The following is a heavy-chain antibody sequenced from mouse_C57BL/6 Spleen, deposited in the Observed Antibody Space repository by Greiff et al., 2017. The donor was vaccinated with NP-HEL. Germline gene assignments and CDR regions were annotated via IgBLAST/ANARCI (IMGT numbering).Heavy chain of an antibody. CDR3: ARKGITTVPFDY. V-gene: IGHV1-50*01. Sequence: VQLQQPGAELVKPGASVKLSCKASGYTFTSYWMQWVKQRPGQGLEWIGEIDPSDSYTNYNQKFKGKATLTVDTSSSTAYMQLSSLTSEDSAVYYCARKGITTVPFDYWGQGTTLTVSS. J-gene: IGHJ2*01. CDR2: IDPSDSYT. D-gene: IGHD1-1*01. CDR1: GYTFTSYW.